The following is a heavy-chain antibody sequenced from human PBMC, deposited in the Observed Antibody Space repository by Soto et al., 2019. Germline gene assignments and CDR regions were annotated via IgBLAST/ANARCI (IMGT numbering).Heavy chain of an antibody. V-gene: IGHV3-48*01. J-gene: IGHJ5*02. CDR1: GFTFNAYS. Sequence: GGSLRLSCEASGFTFNAYSMNWVRQAPGKGLEWISFISRSSDTIFYAESVRGRFTVSRDNAKSSLYLHMNSLRAEDTAVYYCARVPSSFRPGVSLDPWGQGTLVTVSS. CDR2: ISRSSDTI. CDR3: ARVPSSFRPGVSLDP. D-gene: IGHD2-2*01.